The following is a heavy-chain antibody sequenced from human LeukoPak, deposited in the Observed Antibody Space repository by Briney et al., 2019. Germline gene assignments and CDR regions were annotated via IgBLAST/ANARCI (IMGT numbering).Heavy chain of an antibody. Sequence: SETLSLTCAVYVGSISGYYWNWVRQPPGKGLEWIGEINHSGSTNYNPSLKSRVTISVDTSKNQFYLKLSSVNAADTAVYYCARGLRYYDFWSGSRTGYYFDYWGQGTLVTVSS. D-gene: IGHD3-3*01. CDR1: VGSISGYY. J-gene: IGHJ4*02. V-gene: IGHV4-34*01. CDR3: ARGLRYYDFWSGSRTGYYFDY. CDR2: INHSGST.